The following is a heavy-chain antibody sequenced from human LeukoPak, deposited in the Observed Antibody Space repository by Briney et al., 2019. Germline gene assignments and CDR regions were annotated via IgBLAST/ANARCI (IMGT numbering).Heavy chain of an antibody. CDR1: GGSISSYY. CDR2: IYHSGST. V-gene: IGHV4-59*01. CDR3: ARYYDFYYYMDV. Sequence: KPSETLSLTCTVSGGSISSYYWSWIRQPPGKGLEWIGYIYHSGSTNYNPSLKSRVTISEDTSKNQFSLKLNSVTAADTAVYYCARYYDFYYYMDVWGKGTTVTVSS. J-gene: IGHJ6*03.